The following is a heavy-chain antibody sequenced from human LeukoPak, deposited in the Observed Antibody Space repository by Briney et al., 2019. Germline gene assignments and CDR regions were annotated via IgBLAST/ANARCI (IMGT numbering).Heavy chain of an antibody. D-gene: IGHD4-11*01. Sequence: PGGSLRLSCAASGFTFSSYWMSWVRHAPGKGLELVANIKQDGREKYYADSVKGAFTISRDNAKKSLYLQMNSLRAEDTAVYYCARTNERYSNYNLFDYWGQGILVTVSS. CDR2: IKQDGREK. V-gene: IGHV3-7*02. CDR3: ARTNERYSNYNLFDY. CDR1: GFTFSSYW. J-gene: IGHJ4*02.